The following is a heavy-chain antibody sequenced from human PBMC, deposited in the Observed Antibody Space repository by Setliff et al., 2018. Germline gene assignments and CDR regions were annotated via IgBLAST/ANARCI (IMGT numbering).Heavy chain of an antibody. D-gene: IGHD6-19*01. V-gene: IGHV1-2*02. CDR1: GGTFSNYG. CDR3: ARATRDSGGWYYEYNWFDP. Sequence: ASVKVSCKASGGTFSNYGITWVRQAPGQGLEWMGWINPHSGGTNFPQTFQGRVTMTRDTSINTAYMELSTLTSDDTAVYFCARATRDSGGWYYEYNWFDPWGQGTLVTVSS. CDR2: INPHSGGT. J-gene: IGHJ5*02.